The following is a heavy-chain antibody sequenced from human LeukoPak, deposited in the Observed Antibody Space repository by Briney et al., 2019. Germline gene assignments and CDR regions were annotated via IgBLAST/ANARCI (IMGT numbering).Heavy chain of an antibody. CDR3: AKVIVVVPAAIPYFDY. D-gene: IGHD2-2*02. V-gene: IGHV3-23*01. CDR1: GFTFSSYA. CDR2: ISGSGGST. J-gene: IGHJ4*02. Sequence: GGSLRLSCAASGFTFSSYAMSWVRQAPGKGLEWVSAISGSGGSTYYADSVKGRFTTSRDNSKNTLYLQMNSLRAEDTAVYYCAKVIVVVPAAIPYFDYWGQGTLVTVSS.